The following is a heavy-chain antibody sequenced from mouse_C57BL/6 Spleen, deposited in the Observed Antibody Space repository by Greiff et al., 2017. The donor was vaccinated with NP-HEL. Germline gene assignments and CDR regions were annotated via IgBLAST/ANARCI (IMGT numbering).Heavy chain of an antibody. Sequence: VQLQQSGAELARPGASVKLSCKASGYTFTSYGISWVKQRTGQGLEWIGEIYPRSGNTYYNEKFKGKATLTADKSSSTAYMELRSLTSEDSAVYFWAREDLIYDGYPYYFDYWGQGTTLTVSS. J-gene: IGHJ2*01. CDR1: GYTFTSYG. CDR2: IYPRSGNT. V-gene: IGHV1-81*01. D-gene: IGHD2-3*01. CDR3: AREDLIYDGYPYYFDY.